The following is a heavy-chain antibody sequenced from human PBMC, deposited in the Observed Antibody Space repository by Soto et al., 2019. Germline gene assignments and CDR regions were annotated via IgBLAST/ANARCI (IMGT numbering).Heavy chain of an antibody. CDR1: GFTFNVYW. CDR2: IYNDGTYA. V-gene: IGHV3-74*01. D-gene: IGHD6-13*01. J-gene: IGHJ4*02. Sequence: GGSLRLSCAGSGFTFNVYWMHWVRQVPGKGPVWVARIYNDGTYADYADSVKGRFTISRDNAKDTLYLQMNDLRAEDSALYHCTRGPRATSAGTSAHWGQGTLVTVSS. CDR3: TRGPRATSAGTSAH.